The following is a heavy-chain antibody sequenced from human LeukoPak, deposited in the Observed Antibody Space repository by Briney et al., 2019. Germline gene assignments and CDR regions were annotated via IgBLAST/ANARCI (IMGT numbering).Heavy chain of an antibody. D-gene: IGHD3-22*01. CDR3: AKLPEDSSGYSDY. Sequence: GGSLRLSCAASGFTFSSYDMSWVRQAPGKGLEWVSAISAGGSSTYYADSVKGQFTISRDNSKNTLYLQMNSLRAEDTAVYYCAKLPEDSSGYSDYWGQGTLVTVSS. CDR2: ISAGGSST. V-gene: IGHV3-23*01. J-gene: IGHJ4*02. CDR1: GFTFSSYD.